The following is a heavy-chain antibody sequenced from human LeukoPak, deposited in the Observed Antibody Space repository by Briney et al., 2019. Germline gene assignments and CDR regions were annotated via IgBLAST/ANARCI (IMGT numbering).Heavy chain of an antibody. CDR1: GFTFSSYA. CDR3: AKEGVKDSSSWYSVGYYYGMDV. J-gene: IGHJ6*02. V-gene: IGHV3-23*01. CDR2: ISGSGGST. Sequence: GGSLRLSCAASGFTFSSYAMSWVRQAPGKGLEWVSAISGSGGSTYYADSVKGRFTISRDNSKNTLYLQMNSLSAEDTAVYYCAKEGVKDSSSWYSVGYYYGMDVWGQGTTVTVSS. D-gene: IGHD6-13*01.